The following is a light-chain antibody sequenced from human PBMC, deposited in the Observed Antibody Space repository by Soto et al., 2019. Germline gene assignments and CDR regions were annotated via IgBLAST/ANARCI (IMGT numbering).Light chain of an antibody. CDR2: DVS. J-gene: IGLJ2*01. CDR3: RSYTSSSTRV. CDR1: SSDVGGYNY. V-gene: IGLV2-14*03. Sequence: QSALTQPASVSGSPGQSITISCTGTSSDVGGYNYVSWYQQHPGKAPKLMIYDVSNRPSGVSNRFSGSKSGNTASLTISVLQAEDEDDYYCRSYTSSSTRVFGGGTQLTVL.